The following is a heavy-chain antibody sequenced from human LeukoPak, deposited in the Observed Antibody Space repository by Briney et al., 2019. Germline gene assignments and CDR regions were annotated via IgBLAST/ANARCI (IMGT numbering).Heavy chain of an antibody. CDR3: ARDTAYQLLSGWFDP. V-gene: IGHV1-2*02. CDR1: GYTFTGYY. CDR2: IKPDSGGT. J-gene: IGHJ5*02. D-gene: IGHD2-2*01. Sequence: ASVKVSCKASGYTFTGYYIHWVRQAPGQGLEWMGWIKPDSGGTVYSQNFQGRVTMTRDTSISTAYMELSSLRSDDTAVYYCARDTAYQLLSGWFDPWGQGTLVTVSS.